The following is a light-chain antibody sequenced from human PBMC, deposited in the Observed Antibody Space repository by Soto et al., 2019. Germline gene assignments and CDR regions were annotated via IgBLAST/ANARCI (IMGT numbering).Light chain of an antibody. Sequence: QSVLTQPASVSGSPGQSITISCSGTNSDVGAYNFVSWYQQHPGKAPKLLIHEVTLRPSGVSHRFSGSKSGNTASLTISGLQVEDEADYYCSSFTTTYTHVFGQGTNVTAL. CDR3: SSFTTTYTHV. J-gene: IGLJ1*01. CDR1: NSDVGAYNF. V-gene: IGLV2-14*01. CDR2: EVT.